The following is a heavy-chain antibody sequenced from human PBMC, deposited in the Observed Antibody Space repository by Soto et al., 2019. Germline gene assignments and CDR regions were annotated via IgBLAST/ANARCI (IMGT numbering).Heavy chain of an antibody. Sequence: SETLSLTCTVSGGSISSGGYYWSWIRQHPGKGLEWIGYIYYSGSTYYNPSLKSRVTISVDTSKNQYSLKLSSVTAADTAVYYCATDGAAAQQGRWFDPRGQGTRVTVSS. J-gene: IGHJ5*02. D-gene: IGHD2-2*01. CDR2: IYYSGST. CDR1: GGSISSGGYY. CDR3: ATDGAAAQQGRWFDP. V-gene: IGHV4-31*03.